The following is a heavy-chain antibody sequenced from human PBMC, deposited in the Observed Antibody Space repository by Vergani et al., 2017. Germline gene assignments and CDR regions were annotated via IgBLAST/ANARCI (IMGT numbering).Heavy chain of an antibody. CDR2: ISSSGSTI. CDR3: ARDGGQAYYGSGSMDV. Sequence: EVQLVESGGGLVQPGGSLRLSCAASGFTFSSYEMNWVRQAPGKGLEWVSYISSSGSTIYYANSVKGRFTISRDNAKNSLYLQMNSLRAEDTAVYYCARDGGQAYYGSGSMDVWGKGTTVTVSS. D-gene: IGHD3-10*01. J-gene: IGHJ6*03. V-gene: IGHV3-48*03. CDR1: GFTFSSYE.